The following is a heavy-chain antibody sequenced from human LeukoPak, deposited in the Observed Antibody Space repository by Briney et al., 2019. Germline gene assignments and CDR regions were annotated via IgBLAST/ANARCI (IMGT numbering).Heavy chain of an antibody. Sequence: SETLSLTCTVSGVSISSSSYYWGWIRQPPGKGLEWIGYIYYSGSTNYNPSLKSRVTISVDTSKNQFSLKLSSVTAADTAVYYCARTDRTNNGPREWGQGTLVTVSS. CDR1: GVSISSSSYY. CDR2: IYYSGST. V-gene: IGHV4-61*05. D-gene: IGHD1/OR15-1a*01. J-gene: IGHJ4*02. CDR3: ARTDRTNNGPRE.